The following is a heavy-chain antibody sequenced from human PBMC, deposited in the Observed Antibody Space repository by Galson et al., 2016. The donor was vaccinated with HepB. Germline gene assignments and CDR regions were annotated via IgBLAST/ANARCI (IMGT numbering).Heavy chain of an antibody. J-gene: IGHJ6*02. CDR3: TKDTRPRMAPRSDSICGMDV. V-gene: IGHV3-9*01. CDR2: ISWNSGSI. D-gene: IGHD4-11*01. Sequence: SLRLSCAASGFTFGDYAMHWVRQAPGKGLEWVSGISWNSGSIDYADSVKGRFTISRDNAKNSLYLQMNSLRTEDTALYYCTKDTRPRMAPRSDSICGMDVWGQETTVTVSS. CDR1: GFTFGDYA.